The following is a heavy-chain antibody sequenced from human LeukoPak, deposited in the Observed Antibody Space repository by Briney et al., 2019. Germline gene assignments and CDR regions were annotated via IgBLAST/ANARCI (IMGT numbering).Heavy chain of an antibody. J-gene: IGHJ4*02. V-gene: IGHV5-51*01. Sequence: GESLQISSQGSGYSFTTYWIAWVRQMPGKGLQWTGVIYPGDSDTRYSPSFQGQVTLSADKSISTAYLQWSSLKASDTAIYYCARDIRSVGDFLYFDYWGQGALVTVSS. D-gene: IGHD1-26*01. CDR2: IYPGDSDT. CDR1: GYSFTTYW. CDR3: ARDIRSVGDFLYFDY.